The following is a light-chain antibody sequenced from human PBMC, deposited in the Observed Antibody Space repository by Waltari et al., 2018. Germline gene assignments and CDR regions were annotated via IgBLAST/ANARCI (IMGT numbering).Light chain of an antibody. CDR2: DAS. V-gene: IGKV3-11*01. J-gene: IGKJ3*01. Sequence: EIVLTQSPATLSLSPGERATLSCRASQSVSSYLAWYQQQPGQAPRLLIFDASKRATGIPARFSGSGSVTDFTLTISSLEPEDFAVYYCQQRSNWPPIFTFGPGTKVDIK. CDR1: QSVSSY. CDR3: QQRSNWPPIFT.